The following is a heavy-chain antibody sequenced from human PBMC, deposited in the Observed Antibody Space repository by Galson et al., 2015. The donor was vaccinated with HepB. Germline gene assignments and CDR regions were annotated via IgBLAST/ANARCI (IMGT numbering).Heavy chain of an antibody. CDR1: GFTFSSYA. CDR2: ISSNGGST. Sequence: SLRLSCAASGFTFSSYAMHWVRQAPGKGLEYVSAISSNGGSTYYADSVKGRFTISRDNSKNTLYLQMSSLRAEDTAVYYCVKDPPYYDFWSGYYNWGKGTLVAVSS. CDR3: VKDPPYYDFWSGYYN. D-gene: IGHD3-3*01. V-gene: IGHV3-64D*06. J-gene: IGHJ4*02.